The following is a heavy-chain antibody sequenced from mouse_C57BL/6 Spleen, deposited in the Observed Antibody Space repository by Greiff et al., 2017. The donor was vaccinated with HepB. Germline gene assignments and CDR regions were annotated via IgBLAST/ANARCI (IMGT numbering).Heavy chain of an antibody. CDR2: IWRGGST. D-gene: IGHD2-1*01. CDR3: AKTGGNSGAMDY. Sequence: VMLVESGPGLVQPSQSLSITCTVSGFSLTSYGVHWVRQSPGKGLEWLGVIWRGGSTDYNAAFMSRLSITKDNSKSQVFFKMNSLQADDTAIYYCAKTGGNSGAMDYWGQGTSVTVSS. CDR1: GFSLTSYG. J-gene: IGHJ4*01. V-gene: IGHV2-5*01.